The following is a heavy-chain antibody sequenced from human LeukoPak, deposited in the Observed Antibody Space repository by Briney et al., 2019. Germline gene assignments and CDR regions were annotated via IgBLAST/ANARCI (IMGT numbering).Heavy chain of an antibody. V-gene: IGHV5-51*01. J-gene: IGHJ4*02. CDR3: ARGRDGYSFGFDY. Sequence: GESLKISCQGSGYIFTDYWIGWVRQMPGKGLEWMAIIYCDGSKTIYSPSFQTQVTISVDKSTNTAYLQWTSLKASDTAMYYCARGRDGYSFGFDYWGQGTLVTVSS. D-gene: IGHD5-24*01. CDR1: GYIFTDYW. CDR2: IYCDGSKT.